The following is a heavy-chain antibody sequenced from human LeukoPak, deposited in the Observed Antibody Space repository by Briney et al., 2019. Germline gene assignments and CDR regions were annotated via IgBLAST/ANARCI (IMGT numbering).Heavy chain of an antibody. CDR1: GDSVSSNSAA. Sequence: SQTLSLTCAISGDSVSSNSAAWNWIRRSPSRGLEWLGRTYYRSRWYYDYAVSVKSRISLNPDTSKNQFSLHLNSVTPEDTALYFCARDLDGFEYWGQGTMVTVSS. CDR2: TYYRSRWYY. J-gene: IGHJ4*02. CDR3: ARDLDGFEY. V-gene: IGHV6-1*01.